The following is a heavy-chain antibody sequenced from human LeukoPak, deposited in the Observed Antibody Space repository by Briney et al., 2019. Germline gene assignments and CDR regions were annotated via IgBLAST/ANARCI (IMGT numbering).Heavy chain of an antibody. CDR2: ISTYNGRT. J-gene: IGHJ3*02. Sequence: GASVKVSCKASGYTFTNYGISWVRQAPGQGLEWMGWISTYNGRTNYAQKFKGRVIMTTDTSTSTAYMELRSLRSDDTAVYYCARDWNNAGNFDTIDIWGQGTTITVSS. CDR3: ARDWNNAGNFDTIDI. V-gene: IGHV1-18*01. CDR1: GYTFTNYG. D-gene: IGHD4-23*01.